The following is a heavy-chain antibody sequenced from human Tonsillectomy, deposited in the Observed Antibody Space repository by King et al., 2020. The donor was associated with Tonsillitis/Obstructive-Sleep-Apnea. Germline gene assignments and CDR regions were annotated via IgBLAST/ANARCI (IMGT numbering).Heavy chain of an antibody. CDR2: ISYDGSDK. J-gene: IGHJ4*02. CDR3: ARDRRDYYDSSGYPYPPWYFDY. CDR1: GFSFSNSA. Sequence: QVQLVESGGGVVQPGRSLRLSCAASGFSFSNSAMHWVRQAPGKGLEWVAVISYDGSDKYYADSVMGRFTISRDNSKNTLYLQMNSLRAEDTAVYYCARDRRDYYDSSGYPYPPWYFDYWGQGTLVTVSS. V-gene: IGHV3-30*04. D-gene: IGHD3-22*01.